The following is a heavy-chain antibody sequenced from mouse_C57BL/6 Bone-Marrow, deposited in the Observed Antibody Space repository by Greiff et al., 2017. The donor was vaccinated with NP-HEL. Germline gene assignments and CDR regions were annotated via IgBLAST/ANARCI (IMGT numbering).Heavy chain of an antibody. CDR1: GYTFTEYT. V-gene: IGHV1-62-2*01. CDR3: ARGAY. Sequence: QVHVKQSGAELVKPGASVKLSCKASGYTFTEYTIHWVKQRSGQGLEWIGWFYPGSGSTNYNEKFKSKATLTVDTSSSTAYMQLSSLTSEDSAVYYCARGAYWGQGTLVTVSA. CDR2: FYPGSGST. J-gene: IGHJ3*01.